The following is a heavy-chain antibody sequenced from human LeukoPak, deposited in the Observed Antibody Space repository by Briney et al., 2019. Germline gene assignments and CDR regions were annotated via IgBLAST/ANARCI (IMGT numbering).Heavy chain of an antibody. CDR3: ARMGGSAQDY. V-gene: IGHV3-74*01. D-gene: IGHD3-10*01. CDR2: IKSDGST. Sequence: GGSLRLSCAASGFTFSSYWMHWVRQTPGKGLMWVARIKSDGSTIHADSVQGRFTTSRDNAKNSLYLQMNSLRAEDTAVYYCARMGGSAQDYWGQGTLVTVSS. CDR1: GFTFSSYW. J-gene: IGHJ4*02.